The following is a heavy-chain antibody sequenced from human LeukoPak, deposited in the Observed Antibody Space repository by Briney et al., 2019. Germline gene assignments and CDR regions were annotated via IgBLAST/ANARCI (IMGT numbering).Heavy chain of an antibody. CDR1: GFTFSNSA. CDR3: AIIYLIVGATTFDY. J-gene: IGHJ4*02. CDR2: ISGSGGST. D-gene: IGHD1-26*01. V-gene: IGHV3-23*01. Sequence: GGSLRLSCAASGFTFSNSALSWVRQAPGKGLEWVSDISGSGGSTYYADSVKGRFTISRDNAKNSLYLQMNSLRAEDTAVYYCAIIYLIVGATTFDYWGQGTLVTVSS.